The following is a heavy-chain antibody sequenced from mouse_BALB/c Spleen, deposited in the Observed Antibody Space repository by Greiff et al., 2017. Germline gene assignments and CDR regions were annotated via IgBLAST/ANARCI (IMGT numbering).Heavy chain of an antibody. CDR2: IDPENGNT. Sequence: DVQLQESGAELVRPGALVKLSCKASGFNIKDYYMHWVKQRPEQGLEWIGWIDPENGNTIYDPKFQGKASITADTSSNTAYLQLSSLTSEDTAVYYCARRATWYFDVWGAGTTVTVSS. V-gene: IGHV14-1*02. CDR1: GFNIKDYY. J-gene: IGHJ1*01. CDR3: ARRATWYFDV.